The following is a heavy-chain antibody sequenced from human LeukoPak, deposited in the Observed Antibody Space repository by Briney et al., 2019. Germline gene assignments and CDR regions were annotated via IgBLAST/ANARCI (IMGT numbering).Heavy chain of an antibody. V-gene: IGHV1-2*02. J-gene: IGHJ4*02. D-gene: IGHD3-10*01. CDR1: ANTLGYY. CDR3: ARDLSITMVRAPFY. Sequence: ASVKVSCKASANTLGYYMHWVRQAPGQGLEWMGWINPNSGGTNYAQKFRGRVTMTRDTSISTAFMELSRLRSDDTAVYYCARDLSITMVRAPFYWGPGTPVTVSS. CDR2: INPNSGGT.